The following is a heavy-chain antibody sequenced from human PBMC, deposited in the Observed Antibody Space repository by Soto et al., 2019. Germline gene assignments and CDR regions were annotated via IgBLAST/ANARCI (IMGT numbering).Heavy chain of an antibody. V-gene: IGHV1-69*01. Sequence: QVRLVQSGAEVKKPGSSVKVSCKASGGTFSNYAITWLRLAPGQGLEWLGGIIPVFGTVNYAQKFQGRVTITADDSTSTAYMELNRLRSEDTAVYYCARDNPYTISFGNWFDPWGQGTLVIVS. J-gene: IGHJ5*02. D-gene: IGHD6-13*01. CDR3: ARDNPYTISFGNWFDP. CDR1: GGTFSNYA. CDR2: IIPVFGTV.